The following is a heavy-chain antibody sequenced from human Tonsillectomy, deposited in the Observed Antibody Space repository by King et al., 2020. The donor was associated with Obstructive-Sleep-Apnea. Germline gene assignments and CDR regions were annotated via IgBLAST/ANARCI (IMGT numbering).Heavy chain of an antibody. CDR3: ARDLYSSGWTTPDY. CDR2: ISYDGSNK. D-gene: IGHD6-19*01. Sequence: VQLVESGGGVVQPGRSLRLSCAASGFTFSSYAMHWVRQAPGKGLEWVAVISYDGSNKNYADSVKGRFTISRDNSKNTLYLQMNSLRPEDTSVYYCARDLYSSGWTTPDYWGQGTLVTVSS. V-gene: IGHV3-30-3*01. CDR1: GFTFSSYA. J-gene: IGHJ4*02.